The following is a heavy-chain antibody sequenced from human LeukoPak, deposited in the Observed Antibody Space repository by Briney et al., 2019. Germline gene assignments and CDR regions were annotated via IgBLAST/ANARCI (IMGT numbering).Heavy chain of an antibody. Sequence: PGGSLRHSCAASGFTFSSYVMYWVRQAPGKGLEYVSAISSNGGSTYYANSVKGRFTISRDNSKNTLYLQMGSLRAEDMAVYYCARESGGDYTFDYWGQGTLVTVSS. CDR1: GFTFSSYV. J-gene: IGHJ4*02. V-gene: IGHV3-64*01. CDR2: ISSNGGST. CDR3: ARESGGDYTFDY. D-gene: IGHD4-17*01.